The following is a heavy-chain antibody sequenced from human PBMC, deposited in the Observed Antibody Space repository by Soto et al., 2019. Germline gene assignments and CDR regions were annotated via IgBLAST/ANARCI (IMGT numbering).Heavy chain of an antibody. D-gene: IGHD4-17*01. CDR1: GFSVSNNY. CDR2: ISNSGGST. CDR3: ATSYGDYVPVY. J-gene: IGHJ4*02. Sequence: GGSLRLSCAASGFSVSNNYMAWVRQASGKGLEWVSTISNSGGSTYYADSVKGRFTISRDNSKNTLYLQMNSLRAEDTAVYYCATSYGDYVPVYWGQGTLVTVSS. V-gene: IGHV3-23*01.